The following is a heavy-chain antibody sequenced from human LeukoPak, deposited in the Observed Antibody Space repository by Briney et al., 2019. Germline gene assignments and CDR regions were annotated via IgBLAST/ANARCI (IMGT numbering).Heavy chain of an antibody. Sequence: GGSLRPSCATSGFTFSSYSMTWVRQAPGKGLEWVSAITGGGDYTNYADSVKGRFTISRDNSKNTLYLQVNSLRAGDTAIYYCAKRSRHSSGYFDYWGQGTLVTVSS. CDR3: AKRSRHSSGYFDY. CDR1: GFTFSSYS. D-gene: IGHD3-22*01. J-gene: IGHJ4*02. V-gene: IGHV3-23*01. CDR2: ITGGGDYT.